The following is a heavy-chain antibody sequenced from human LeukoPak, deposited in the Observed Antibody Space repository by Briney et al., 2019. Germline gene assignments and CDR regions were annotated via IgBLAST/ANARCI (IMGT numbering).Heavy chain of an antibody. Sequence: GASVKVSCKASGYSFTSHYMHWVRQAPGQGLEWMGIINPSGGSTSYAQKFQGRVTMTRDTSTSAVYMELSSLRSEDTAVYYCASVLPYYYDSSGSFALDYWGQGTLVTVSS. J-gene: IGHJ4*02. D-gene: IGHD3-22*01. CDR3: ASVLPYYYDSSGSFALDY. V-gene: IGHV1-46*01. CDR2: INPSGGST. CDR1: GYSFTSHY.